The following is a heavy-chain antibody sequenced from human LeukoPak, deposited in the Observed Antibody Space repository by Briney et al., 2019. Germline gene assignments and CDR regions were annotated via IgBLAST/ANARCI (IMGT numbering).Heavy chain of an antibody. CDR2: FDPEDGET. V-gene: IGHV1-24*01. CDR1: GYTLTELS. Sequence: ASAKVSCKVSGYTLTELSMHWVRQAPGKGLEWMGGFDPEDGETIYAQKFQGRVTMTEDTSTDTAYMELSSLRSEDTAVYYCATARGSGSFPDAFDIWGQGTMVTVSS. CDR3: ATARGSGSFPDAFDI. J-gene: IGHJ3*02. D-gene: IGHD3-10*01.